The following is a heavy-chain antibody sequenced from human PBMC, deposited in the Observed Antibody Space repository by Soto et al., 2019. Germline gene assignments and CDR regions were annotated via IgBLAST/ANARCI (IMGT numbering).Heavy chain of an antibody. CDR1: GGTFSSYA. Sequence: GASVKVSCKASGGTFSSYAISWVRQAPGQGLEWMGGIIPIFGTANYAQKFQGRVTITADKSTSTAYMELSSLRSEDTAVYYCARGLSYYDSSGYPFDYWGQGTLVTVSS. CDR3: ARGLSYYDSSGYPFDY. D-gene: IGHD3-22*01. CDR2: IIPIFGTA. J-gene: IGHJ4*02. V-gene: IGHV1-69*06.